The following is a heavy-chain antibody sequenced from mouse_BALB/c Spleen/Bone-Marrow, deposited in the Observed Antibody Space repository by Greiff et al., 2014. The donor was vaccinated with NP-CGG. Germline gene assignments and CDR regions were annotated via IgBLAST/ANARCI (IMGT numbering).Heavy chain of an antibody. Sequence: QVQLKESGAELVKPGASVKLSCKASGYTFTSYWMHWVKQRPGQGLEWIGEINPSNGRTNYNEKFKSKATLTVDKSSSTAYMQLSSLTSEDSAVYHCARTYFDYWGQGTTLTVSS. V-gene: IGHV1S81*02. J-gene: IGHJ2*01. CDR1: GYTFTSYW. CDR2: INPSNGRT. CDR3: ARTYFDY.